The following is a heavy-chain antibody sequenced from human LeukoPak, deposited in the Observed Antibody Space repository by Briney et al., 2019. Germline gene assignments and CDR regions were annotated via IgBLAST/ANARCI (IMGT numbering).Heavy chain of an antibody. CDR1: GGSFSGYY. CDR2: INHSGST. D-gene: IGHD6-13*01. Sequence: SETLSLTCAVYGGSFSGYYWNWIRQPPGKGLEWIGEINHSGSTNYNPSLKSRVTISVDTSKNQFSLKLSSVTAADTAVYYCAIGLGAAAHWGQGTLVTVSS. V-gene: IGHV4-34*01. CDR3: AIGLGAAAH. J-gene: IGHJ4*02.